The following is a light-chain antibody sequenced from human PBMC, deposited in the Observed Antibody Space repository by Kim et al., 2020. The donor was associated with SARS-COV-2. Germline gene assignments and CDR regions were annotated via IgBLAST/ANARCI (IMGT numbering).Light chain of an antibody. CDR1: SLRSYY. Sequence: VALGPTVRFTCQGDSLRSYYASWYQQKPGQAPVLVIYGKNNRPSGIPDRFSGSSSGNTASLTITGAQAEDEADYYCNSRDSSGNQVFGGGTKVTVL. CDR3: NSRDSSGNQV. V-gene: IGLV3-19*01. J-gene: IGLJ3*02. CDR2: GKN.